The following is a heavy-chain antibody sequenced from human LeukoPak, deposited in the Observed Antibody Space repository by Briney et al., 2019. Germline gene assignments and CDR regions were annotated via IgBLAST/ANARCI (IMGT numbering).Heavy chain of an antibody. CDR1: GFTFSSYS. CDR2: ISSSSSYI. V-gene: IGHV3-21*01. CDR3: ARHRGYCSGGSCLNPIDY. D-gene: IGHD2-15*01. Sequence: TGGSLRLSCAASGFTFSSYSMNWVRQAPGKGLEWVSSISSSSSYIYYADSVKGRFTISRDNAKNSLYLQMNSLRAEDTAVYYCARHRGYCSGGSCLNPIDYWGQGTLVTVSS. J-gene: IGHJ4*02.